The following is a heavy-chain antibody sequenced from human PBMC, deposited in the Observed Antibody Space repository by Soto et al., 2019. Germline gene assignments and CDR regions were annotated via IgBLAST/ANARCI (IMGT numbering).Heavy chain of an antibody. J-gene: IGHJ6*02. V-gene: IGHV1-2*02. CDR2: INPNSGDT. CDR3: AKDASIAAPGSDYYGMDV. CDR1: GSIFTGYN. D-gene: IGHD6-6*01. Sequence: GASVNVSCKASGSIFTGYNIHWVRHAPGRGLEWMGWINPNSGDTEYAQNFQGRVTMTRDTSFNLVYMEMNSLRAEDTAVYYCAKDASIAAPGSDYYGMDVWGQGTKVTVSS.